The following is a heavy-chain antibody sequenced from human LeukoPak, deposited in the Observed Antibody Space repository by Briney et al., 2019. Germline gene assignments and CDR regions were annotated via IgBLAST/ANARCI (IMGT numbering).Heavy chain of an antibody. V-gene: IGHV4-61*09. CDR1: GGSINSGSYY. CDR3: ARSLYGLDASDI. CDR2: IYTSGST. Sequence: SQTPSLTCTVSGGSINSGSYYWNWIRQPAGKGLEWIGHIYTSGSTNYNPPLKSRVTISMDRSKNQFSVKLSSVTATDTAVYYCARSLYGLDASDIWGQGTMVTVSS. J-gene: IGHJ3*02. D-gene: IGHD2-2*02.